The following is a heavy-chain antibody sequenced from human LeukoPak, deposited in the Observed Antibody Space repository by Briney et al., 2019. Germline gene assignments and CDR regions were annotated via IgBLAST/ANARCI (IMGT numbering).Heavy chain of an antibody. Sequence: SETLSLTCAVYGGSFSGYYWSWIRQPPGKGLEWIGEINHSGSTNYNPSLKSRVTISVDTSENQFSLKLSSVTAADTAVYYCASIAARSGYYYYYGMDVWGQGTTVTVSS. D-gene: IGHD6-6*01. CDR3: ASIAARSGYYYYYGMDV. CDR2: INHSGST. V-gene: IGHV4-34*01. J-gene: IGHJ6*02. CDR1: GGSFSGYY.